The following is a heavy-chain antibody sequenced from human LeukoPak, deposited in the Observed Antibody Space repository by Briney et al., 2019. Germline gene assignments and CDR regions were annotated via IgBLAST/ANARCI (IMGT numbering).Heavy chain of an antibody. CDR1: GGSFSGYY. D-gene: IGHD3-22*01. CDR2: INHSGST. CDR3: ARGGYYDSSGYVDY. J-gene: IGHJ4*02. Sequence: SETLSLTCAVYGGSFSGYYWSWIRQPPGKGLEWIGEINHSGSTNYNPSLKSRVTISVDTSKNQFSLKLSSVTAADTAVYYCARGGYYDSSGYVDYWGQGTLVTVSS. V-gene: IGHV4-34*01.